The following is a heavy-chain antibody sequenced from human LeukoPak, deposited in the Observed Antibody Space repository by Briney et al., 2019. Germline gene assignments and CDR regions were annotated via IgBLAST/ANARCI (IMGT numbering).Heavy chain of an antibody. Sequence: SETLSLTCAVFGGSFSGYYWTWIRQPPGKGLEWIGEINHSGSTDYNPSLKSRVSISVDTSRNQSSLKLSSVTAADTATYYCARRPLWFGELFSLDYWGQGTLVTVSS. CDR1: GGSFSGYY. V-gene: IGHV4-34*01. J-gene: IGHJ4*02. D-gene: IGHD3-10*01. CDR3: ARRPLWFGELFSLDY. CDR2: INHSGST.